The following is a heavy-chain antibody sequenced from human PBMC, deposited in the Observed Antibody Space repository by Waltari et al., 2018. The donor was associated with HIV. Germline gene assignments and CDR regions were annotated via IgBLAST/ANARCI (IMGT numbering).Heavy chain of an antibody. CDR2: IYTSEST. V-gene: IGHV4-4*07. J-gene: IGHJ5*02. CDR1: GGSISSYY. Sequence: QVQLQESGPGLVKPSETLSLTCTVSGGSISSYYWSWIRQPAGKGLEWIGRIYTSESTNYNPPLKSRVTMSVDTSKNQFSLKLSSVTAADTAVYYCARAYLGWSSNWFDPWGQGTLVTVSS. D-gene: IGHD7-27*01. CDR3: ARAYLGWSSNWFDP.